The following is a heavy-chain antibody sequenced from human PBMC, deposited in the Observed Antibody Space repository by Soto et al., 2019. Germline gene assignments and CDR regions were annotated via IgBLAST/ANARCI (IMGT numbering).Heavy chain of an antibody. J-gene: IGHJ3*02. D-gene: IGHD5-18*01. CDR3: ARDEDTAMVTHAFDI. Sequence: ASVKVSCKASGYTFTSYYMHWVRQAPGQGLEWMGIINPSGGSTSYAQKFQGRVTMTRDTSTSAVYMELSSLRSEDTAVYYCARDEDTAMVTHAFDISGQGTMVTVSS. CDR2: INPSGGST. V-gene: IGHV1-46*01. CDR1: GYTFTSYY.